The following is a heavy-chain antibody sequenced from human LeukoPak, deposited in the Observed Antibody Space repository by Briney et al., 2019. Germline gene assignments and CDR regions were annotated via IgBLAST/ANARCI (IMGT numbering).Heavy chain of an antibody. CDR2: IYYRGST. J-gene: IGHJ4*02. CDR3: ARDGYTAMDSYYFDY. Sequence: PSETLSLTCTVSGGSISSGGYSWSWLRQHPGKGLEWIGYIYYRGSTYHNPSLKSRVTTSVDTSKNQFSLKLSSVTAADTAVYYCARDGYTAMDSYYFDYWGQGTLVTVSS. V-gene: IGHV4-31*03. D-gene: IGHD5-18*01. CDR1: GGSISSGGYS.